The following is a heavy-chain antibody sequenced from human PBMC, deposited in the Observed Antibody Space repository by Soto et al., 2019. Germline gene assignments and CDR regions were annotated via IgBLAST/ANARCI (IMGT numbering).Heavy chain of an antibody. CDR1: GGSISSGGYY. V-gene: IGHV4-31*03. CDR2: IYYSGST. J-gene: IGHJ5*02. CDR3: ARDAYYYDSSGYMGGWFDP. Sequence: PSETLSLTCTVSGGSISSGGYYWSWIRQHPGKGLEWIGYIYYSGSTYYNPSLKSRVTISVDTSKNQFPLKLSSVTAADTAVYYCARDAYYYDSSGYMGGWFDPWGQGTLVTVSS. D-gene: IGHD3-22*01.